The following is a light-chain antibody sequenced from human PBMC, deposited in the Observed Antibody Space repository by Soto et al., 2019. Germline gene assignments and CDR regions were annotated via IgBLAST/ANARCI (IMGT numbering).Light chain of an antibody. J-gene: IGKJ5*01. Sequence: IQLTQSPSSLSASVGDRDTITCRASQGISRYLAWYQQKPGKAPKLLIYGASTLEGGVPFRFSGSGSGTDFTLIISSVQPEDFATYYCQQLITYPITFGQGTGLEIK. CDR3: QQLITYPIT. CDR2: GAS. CDR1: QGISRY. V-gene: IGKV1-9*01.